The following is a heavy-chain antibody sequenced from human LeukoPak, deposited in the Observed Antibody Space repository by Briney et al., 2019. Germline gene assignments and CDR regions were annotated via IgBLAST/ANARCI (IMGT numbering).Heavy chain of an antibody. CDR3: GRLDRSGWFGGSYFDY. Sequence: GESLKISCKGSGYNFADSWVAWVRQMPGKGLEWMAIIYPGDSDTRYSPSFEGQVTISADKSISTAYLQWSSLKASDTAMYFCGRLDRSGWFGGSYFDYWGQGTLVTVSS. J-gene: IGHJ4*02. CDR1: GYNFADSW. V-gene: IGHV5-51*01. D-gene: IGHD6-19*01. CDR2: IYPGDSDT.